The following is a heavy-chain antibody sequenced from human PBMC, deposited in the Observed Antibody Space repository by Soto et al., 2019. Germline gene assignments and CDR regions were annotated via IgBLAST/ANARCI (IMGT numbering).Heavy chain of an antibody. Sequence: SVKVSCKASGGTFGNSAISWVRQAPGQGLEWMGGIIPIFPTPDYAQKFQGRVTITADEATSTAYMELTSLRSEDTAVYYCARVYCSGGSCYGIDYWGQGTLVTV. J-gene: IGHJ4*02. V-gene: IGHV1-69*13. CDR3: ARVYCSGGSCYGIDY. CDR2: IIPIFPTP. D-gene: IGHD2-15*01. CDR1: GGTFGNSA.